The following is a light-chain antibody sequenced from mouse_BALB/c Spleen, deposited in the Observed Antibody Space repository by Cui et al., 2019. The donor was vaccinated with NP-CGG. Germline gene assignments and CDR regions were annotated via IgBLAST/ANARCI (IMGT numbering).Light chain of an antibody. J-gene: IGLJ1*01. Sequence: AVVTQQPALTTSPGETVTLTCRSSTGAVTTSNYANWVQEKPDHLFTGLIGGTNNRAPGVPARFSGSLIGDKAALTITGPQTEDEAIYFCALWYSNHWVFGGGTKLTVL. CDR3: ALWYSNHWV. CDR2: GTN. V-gene: IGLV1*01. CDR1: TGAVTTSNY.